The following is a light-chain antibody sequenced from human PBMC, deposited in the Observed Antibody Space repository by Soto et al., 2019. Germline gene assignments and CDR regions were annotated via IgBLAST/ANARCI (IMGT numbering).Light chain of an antibody. Sequence: QSALTQPRSVSGSPGQSVTISCTGTSSDVGGYNYVSWYQQNPGKAPKLMIYDVSKRPSGVPDRFSGSKSGNTASLTISGLQAEDEADYYCCSCAGSYTVFGGGTKVTVL. V-gene: IGLV2-11*01. J-gene: IGLJ3*02. CDR2: DVS. CDR1: SSDVGGYNY. CDR3: CSCAGSYTV.